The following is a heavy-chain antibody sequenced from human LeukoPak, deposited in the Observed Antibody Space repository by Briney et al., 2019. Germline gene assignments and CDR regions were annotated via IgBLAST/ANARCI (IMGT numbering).Heavy chain of an antibody. D-gene: IGHD3-9*01. CDR2: IYYSGST. CDR3: ARHDILTGSDAFDI. V-gene: IGHV4-59*08. Sequence: SETLSLTCTVSGGSISSYYRSWIRLPPGKGLEWIGYIYYSGSTNYNPSLKSRVTISVDTSKNQFSLKLSSVTAADTAVYYCARHDILTGSDAFDIWGQGTMVTVSS. J-gene: IGHJ3*02. CDR1: GGSISSYY.